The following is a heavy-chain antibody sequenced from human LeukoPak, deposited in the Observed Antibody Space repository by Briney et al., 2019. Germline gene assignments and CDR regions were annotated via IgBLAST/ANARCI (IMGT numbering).Heavy chain of an antibody. CDR1: GGSFRSYG. CDR2: IIPIFRTT. CDR3: ARSQRAGYNVYYFDS. J-gene: IGHJ4*02. Sequence: SVKVSCRPSGGSFRSYGVSWVRQAPGQGLEWMGGIIPIFRTTNYEQRFRGRVTITTDESTSSVYMELSSLRSEDTAVYYCARSQRAGYNVYYFDSWGQGTLVTVSS. V-gene: IGHV1-69*05. D-gene: IGHD5-24*01.